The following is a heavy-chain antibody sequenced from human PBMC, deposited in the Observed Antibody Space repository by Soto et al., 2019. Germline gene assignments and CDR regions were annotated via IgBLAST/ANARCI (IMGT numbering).Heavy chain of an antibody. Sequence: ETLSLTCTVSGGSISSYYWSWIRQPPGKGLEWIGYIYYSGSTNYNPSLKSRVTISVDTSKNQFSLKLSSVTAADTAVYYCARDAVAGTYYFDYWGQGTLVTVS. D-gene: IGHD6-19*01. CDR1: GGSISSYY. CDR2: IYYSGST. J-gene: IGHJ4*02. CDR3: ARDAVAGTYYFDY. V-gene: IGHV4-59*01.